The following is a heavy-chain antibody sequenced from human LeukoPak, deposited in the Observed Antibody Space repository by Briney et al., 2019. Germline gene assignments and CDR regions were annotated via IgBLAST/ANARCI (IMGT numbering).Heavy chain of an antibody. Sequence: ASVKVSCKASGYTFTSYGISWVRQAPGQGLEWMGWISAYNGNTNYAQKLQGRVTMTTDTSTSTAYMEPRSLRSDDTAVYYCARESCSSTSCYLRYYYGMDVWGQGTTVTVSS. CDR2: ISAYNGNT. CDR1: GYTFTSYG. J-gene: IGHJ6*02. CDR3: ARESCSSTSCYLRYYYGMDV. D-gene: IGHD2-2*01. V-gene: IGHV1-18*01.